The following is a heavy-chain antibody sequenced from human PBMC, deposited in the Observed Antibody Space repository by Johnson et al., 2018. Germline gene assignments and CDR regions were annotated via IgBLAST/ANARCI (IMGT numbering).Heavy chain of an antibody. Sequence: QVQLVESGGGVVQPGRSLRLSCSASGFTFSSYGMHWVRQAQGKGLEWVAVIWYDGSNKFYTDSVKGRFTISRDNSKNTLYLQMNSLRAEDTAVYYCARDKGSGSYSGPSFWGQGTMVTVSS. V-gene: IGHV3-33*01. D-gene: IGHD3-10*01. CDR1: GFTFSSYG. J-gene: IGHJ3*01. CDR2: IWYDGSNK. CDR3: ARDKGSGSYSGPSF.